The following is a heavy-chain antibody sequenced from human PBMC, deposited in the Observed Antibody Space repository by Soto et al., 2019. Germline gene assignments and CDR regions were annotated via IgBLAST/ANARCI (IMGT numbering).Heavy chain of an antibody. CDR1: GYTW. Sequence: GESLKIPCKGSGYTWIAWVRRMPGKGLEWMGIIYPGDSDTRYSPSFQGQVTISADKSISTAYLQWSSLKASDTAMYYCARARDFPDVFDIWGQGTIVTVS. CDR3: ARARDFPDVFDI. CDR2: IYPGDSDT. D-gene: IGHD2-21*02. V-gene: IGHV5-51*01. J-gene: IGHJ3*02.